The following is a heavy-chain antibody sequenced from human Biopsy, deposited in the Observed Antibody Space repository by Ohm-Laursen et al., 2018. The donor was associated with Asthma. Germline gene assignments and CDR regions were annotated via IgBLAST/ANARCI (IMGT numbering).Heavy chain of an antibody. CDR2: ISYSGST. D-gene: IGHD2-15*01. CDR1: GGSVSSGSYY. V-gene: IGHV4-61*01. J-gene: IGHJ2*01. CDR3: ARVPTTLRYFDL. Sequence: TLSLTCTVSGGSVSSGSYYWSWIRQPPGKGLAWVSYISYSGSTDYNPSLRSRLTISMDTSKNQFSLKLSSVTAADTAAYYCARVPTTLRYFDLWGRGTLVTVSS.